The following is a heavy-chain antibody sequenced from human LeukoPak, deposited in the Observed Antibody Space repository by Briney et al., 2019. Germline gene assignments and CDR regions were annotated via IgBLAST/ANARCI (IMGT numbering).Heavy chain of an antibody. D-gene: IGHD3-3*01. Sequence: PGGSLRLSCAASGFTFSDYYMSWIRQAPVKGLEWVSYISSSGSTIYYADSVKGRFTISRDNAKNSLYLQMNSLRAEDTAVYYCARDGWYYDFWSGKVCDYWGQGTLVTVSS. CDR1: GFTFSDYY. J-gene: IGHJ4*02. CDR2: ISSSGSTI. V-gene: IGHV3-11*01. CDR3: ARDGWYYDFWSGKVCDY.